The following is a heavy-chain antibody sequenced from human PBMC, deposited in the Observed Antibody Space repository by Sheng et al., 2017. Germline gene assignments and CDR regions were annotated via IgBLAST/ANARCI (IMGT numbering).Heavy chain of an antibody. CDR1: GGSFSGYY. Sequence: QVQLQQWGAGLLKPSETLSLTCAVYGGSFSGYYWSWIRQPPGKGLEWIGEINHSGSTNYNPSLKSRVTISVDTSKNQFSLKLSSVTAADTAVYYCARRPGMVRGVIRLPGYYFDYWGQGTLVTVSS. CDR2: INHSGST. J-gene: IGHJ4*02. D-gene: IGHD3-10*01. V-gene: IGHV4-34*01. CDR3: ARRPGMVRGVIRLPGYYFDY.